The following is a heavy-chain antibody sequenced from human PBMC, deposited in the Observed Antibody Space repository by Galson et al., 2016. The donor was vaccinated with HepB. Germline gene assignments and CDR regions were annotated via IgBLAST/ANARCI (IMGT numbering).Heavy chain of an antibody. V-gene: IGHV4-39*01. J-gene: IGHJ4*02. CDR1: GGSISSSNYY. Sequence: SETLSLTCTVSGGSISSSNYYWGWIRQPPGKGLEWIGSIYYSGSTYYNPSLKSRVTISVDTSKNQFSLKLSSVTAADTAVYYCARTFYSYGYCFDYWGQGTLVTVSS. D-gene: IGHD5-18*01. CDR2: IYYSGST. CDR3: ARTFYSYGYCFDY.